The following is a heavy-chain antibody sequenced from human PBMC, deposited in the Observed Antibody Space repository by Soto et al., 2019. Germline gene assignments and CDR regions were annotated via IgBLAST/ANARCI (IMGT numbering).Heavy chain of an antibody. CDR1: GFSFTTYD. D-gene: IGHD2-21*01. Sequence: QVQLVESGGGVVQPGRSLRLSCAASGFSFTTYDMHWVRQAPGKGLEWVAVMSYDGGNEDYADSVKGRFTISRDNSNNTLYLQMNSLKVEDTATYYCAKDGQVCLWLGYFDVWGRGTPVTVSS. V-gene: IGHV3-30*18. J-gene: IGHJ2*01. CDR3: AKDGQVCLWLGYFDV. CDR2: MSYDGGNE.